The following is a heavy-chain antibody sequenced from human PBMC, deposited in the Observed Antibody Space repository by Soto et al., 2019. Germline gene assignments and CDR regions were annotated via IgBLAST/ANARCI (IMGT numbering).Heavy chain of an antibody. CDR2: INSDGTTT. V-gene: IGHV3-74*01. CDR3: AKDRSISYYSGYATFDY. CDR1: GFTFSRNW. D-gene: IGHD5-12*01. Sequence: PGGSLRLSCAASGFTFSRNWMHWVRQAPGKGLVWLSRINSDGTTTTYADSVKGRFTISRDNSKNTLYLQMNSLRAEDTAVYYCAKDRSISYYSGYATFDYWGQGTLVTVSS. J-gene: IGHJ4*02.